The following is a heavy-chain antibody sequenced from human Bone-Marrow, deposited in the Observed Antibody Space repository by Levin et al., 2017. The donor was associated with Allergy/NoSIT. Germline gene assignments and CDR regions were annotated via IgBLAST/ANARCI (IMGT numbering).Heavy chain of an antibody. D-gene: IGHD3-3*01. J-gene: IGHJ4*02. V-gene: IGHV5-51*01. CDR1: GYTFTNHW. CDR2: VYPTDSSA. Sequence: GESLKISCKGSGYTFTNHWIGWVRQAPGKGLEWVGIVYPTDSSATYGPSFQGQVTMSVDKSISTAYLQWSSLQASDTAIYYCARGNHDFWSGNYHSFDYWGQGTLLSVSS. CDR3: ARGNHDFWSGNYHSFDY.